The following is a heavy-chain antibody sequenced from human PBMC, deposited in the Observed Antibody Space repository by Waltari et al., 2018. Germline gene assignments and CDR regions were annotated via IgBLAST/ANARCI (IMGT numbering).Heavy chain of an antibody. Sequence: EVQLVESGGGLVKPGGSLRLSCAASGFTFSSYSMNWVRQAPGKGLEWVSSISSSSSYIYYADSVKGRFTISRDNAKNSLYLQMNSLRAEDTAMYYCARERDSTTHYYYYGMDVWGQGTTVTVSS. V-gene: IGHV3-21*01. CDR1: GFTFSSYS. CDR2: ISSSSSYI. CDR3: ARERDSTTHYYYYGMDV. J-gene: IGHJ6*02.